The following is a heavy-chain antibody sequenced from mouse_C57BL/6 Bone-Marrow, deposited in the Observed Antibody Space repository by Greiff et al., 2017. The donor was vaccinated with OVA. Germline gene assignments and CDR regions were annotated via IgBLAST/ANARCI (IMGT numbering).Heavy chain of an antibody. Sequence: QVQLQQPGAELVRPGSSVKLSCKASGYTFTSYWMHWVKQRPIQGLEWIGNIDPSDSETHYNQKFKDKATLTVDKSSSTAYMQLSSLTSEDSAVYYCAKKGESHFFVHGGKGTTLTVFS. CDR3: AKKGESHFFVH. CDR1: GYTFTSYW. D-gene: IGHD3-3*01. J-gene: IGHJ2*01. V-gene: IGHV1-52*01. CDR2: IDPSDSET.